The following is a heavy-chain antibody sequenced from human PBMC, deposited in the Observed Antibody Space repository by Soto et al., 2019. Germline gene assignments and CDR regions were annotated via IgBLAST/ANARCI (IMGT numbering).Heavy chain of an antibody. CDR2: INPNSGGT. V-gene: IGHV1-2*04. J-gene: IGHJ4*02. Sequence: ASVKVSCKASGYTFTGYYMHWVRQAPGQGLEWMGWINPNSGGTNYAQKFQGWVTMTRDTSISTAYMELSRLRFDDTAVYYCARDGGYSSSSPFDYWGQGTLVTVSS. CDR1: GYTFTGYY. D-gene: IGHD6-6*01. CDR3: ARDGGYSSSSPFDY.